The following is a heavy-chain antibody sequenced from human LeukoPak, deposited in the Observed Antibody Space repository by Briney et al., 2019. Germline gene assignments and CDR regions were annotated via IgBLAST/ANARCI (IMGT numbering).Heavy chain of an antibody. CDR1: GFTFSSYG. Sequence: PGGSLRLSCAASGFTFSSYGMHWVRQFPGKGLEWVTFIWYDGSNKYYTDSVKGRFTISRDNAKNSLYLQMNSLRAEDTAVYYCARHRVGFDYWGQGTLVTVSS. J-gene: IGHJ4*02. CDR3: ARHRVGFDY. V-gene: IGHV3-33*01. D-gene: IGHD2-2*01. CDR2: IWYDGSNK.